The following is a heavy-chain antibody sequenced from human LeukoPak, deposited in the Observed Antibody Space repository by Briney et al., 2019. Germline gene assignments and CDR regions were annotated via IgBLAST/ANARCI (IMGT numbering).Heavy chain of an antibody. CDR2: INPSGGST. CDR3: ARIPRYGDYVSYPDY. CDR1: GYTFTSYY. J-gene: IGHJ4*02. Sequence: ASVKVSCKASGYTFTSYYMHWVRQAPGQGLEWMGIINPSGGSTSYAQKFQGRVTMTRDTSTGTVYMELSSLRSEDTAVYYCARIPRYGDYVSYPDYWGQGTLVTVSS. D-gene: IGHD4-17*01. V-gene: IGHV1-46*01.